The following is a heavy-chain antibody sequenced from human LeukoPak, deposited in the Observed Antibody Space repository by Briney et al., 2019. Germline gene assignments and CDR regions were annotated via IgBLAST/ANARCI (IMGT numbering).Heavy chain of an antibody. CDR3: AKDRPNYYGSNGHYYRRDGDY. CDR2: TSGDGGAT. J-gene: IGHJ4*02. V-gene: IGHV3-23*01. CDR1: GFTFSSYA. D-gene: IGHD3-22*01. Sequence: PGGSLRLSCAASGFTFSSYAMSWVRQSTGKGLEWVSSTSGDGGATYYSNSVKGRFTISRDNSRNTLYLQMNSQRAEDTAVYYCAKDRPNYYGSNGHYYRRDGDYWGQGTLVTASS.